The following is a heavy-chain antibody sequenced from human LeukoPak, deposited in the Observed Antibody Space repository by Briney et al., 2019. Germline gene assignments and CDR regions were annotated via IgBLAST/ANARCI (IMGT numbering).Heavy chain of an antibody. CDR2: ISSSSSTI. J-gene: IGHJ4*02. Sequence: GGSLRLSCAASGFTFSSYSMNWVRQAPGKGLEWVSYISSSSSTIYYTDSVKGRFTISRDNAKNSLYLQMNSLRAEDTAVYYCGSHYYGSAYYFDYWGQGTLVTVSS. V-gene: IGHV3-48*04. CDR3: GSHYYGSAYYFDY. D-gene: IGHD3-10*01. CDR1: GFTFSSYS.